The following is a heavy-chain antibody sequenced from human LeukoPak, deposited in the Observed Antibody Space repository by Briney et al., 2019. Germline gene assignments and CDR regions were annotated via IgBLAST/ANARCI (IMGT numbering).Heavy chain of an antibody. J-gene: IGHJ4*02. CDR3: VTTTVIATVDY. CDR1: GGSISSSSYY. CDR2: IYYSGST. Sequence: SETLSLTCTVSGGSISSSSYYWGWIRQPPGKGLEWIGSIYYSGSTYYNPSLKSRVTISVDTSKNQSSLKLSSVTAADTAVYYCVTTTVIATVDYWGQGTLVTVSS. D-gene: IGHD4-17*01. V-gene: IGHV4-39*01.